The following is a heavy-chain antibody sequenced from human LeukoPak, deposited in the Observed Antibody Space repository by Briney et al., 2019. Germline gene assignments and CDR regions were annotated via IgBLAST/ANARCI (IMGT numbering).Heavy chain of an antibody. J-gene: IGHJ3*02. D-gene: IGHD6-13*01. CDR3: ARDIAAANAFDI. CDR2: IYSGGNT. Sequence: GGSLRLSCAASGFTVSSNYMSWVRQAPGKGLEWVSVIYSGGNTYHADSVKGRFTISRDNAKNSLYLQMNSLRAEDTAVYYCARDIAAANAFDIWGQGTMVTVSS. CDR1: GFTVSSNY. V-gene: IGHV3-66*01.